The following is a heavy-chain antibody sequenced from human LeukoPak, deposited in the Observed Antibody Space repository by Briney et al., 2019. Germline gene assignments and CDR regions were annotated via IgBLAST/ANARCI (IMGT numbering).Heavy chain of an antibody. CDR2: IYYSGST. Sequence: PSETLSLTCTVSGGSISSYYWSWIRQPPGKGLEWIGYIYYSGSTNYNPSLKSRVTISVDTSKNQFSLKLGSVAAADTAVYYCARGSPPHSYYYDSSGYSNYYYYYYMDVWGKGTTVTISS. V-gene: IGHV4-59*01. D-gene: IGHD3-22*01. CDR3: ARGSPPHSYYYDSSGYSNYYYYYYMDV. CDR1: GGSISSYY. J-gene: IGHJ6*03.